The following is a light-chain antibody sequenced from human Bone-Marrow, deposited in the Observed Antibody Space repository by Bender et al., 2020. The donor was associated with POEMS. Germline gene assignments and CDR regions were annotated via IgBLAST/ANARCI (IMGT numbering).Light chain of an antibody. CDR2: DDY. Sequence: SYEMTQPPSVSVAPGQTALITCEGNNIGSKAVHWYQQKPGQAPVLVIYDDYDRPSGIPERFSGSNSGNVVTLTISSVEAGDEADYYCQVWDKNTAHYVFGTGTRVTVL. V-gene: IGLV3-21*02. J-gene: IGLJ1*01. CDR3: QVWDKNTAHYV. CDR1: NIGSKA.